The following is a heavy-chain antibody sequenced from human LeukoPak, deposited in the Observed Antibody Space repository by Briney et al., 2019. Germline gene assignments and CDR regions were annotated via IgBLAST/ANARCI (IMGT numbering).Heavy chain of an antibody. D-gene: IGHD3/OR15-3a*01. CDR3: ARERTIWAGFPLDF. CDR2: IWYDGTNK. J-gene: IGHJ4*02. V-gene: IGHV3-33*08. Sequence: GGSLRLSCAASGFTLSRYAMSWVRQAPGKGLEWVAVIWYDGTNKYYADSVKGRFTISRDTSKNILYLQMDSLRDEDTAVYYCARERTIWAGFPLDFWGQGSLVTVTS. CDR1: GFTLSRYA.